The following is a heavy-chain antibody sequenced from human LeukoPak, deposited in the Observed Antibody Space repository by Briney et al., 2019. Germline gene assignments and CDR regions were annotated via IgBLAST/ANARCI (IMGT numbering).Heavy chain of an antibody. V-gene: IGHV3-33*01. D-gene: IGHD2/OR15-2a*01. J-gene: IGHJ4*02. CDR1: GFTFSSYG. CDR3: ATFPDY. Sequence: GRSLRLSCAASGFTFSSYGMHWVRQAPGKGLEWVAVIWYGGSNKYYADSVKGRFTISRDNSKNTLYLQMNSLRAEDTAVYYCATFPDYWGQGTLVTVSS. CDR2: IWYGGSNK.